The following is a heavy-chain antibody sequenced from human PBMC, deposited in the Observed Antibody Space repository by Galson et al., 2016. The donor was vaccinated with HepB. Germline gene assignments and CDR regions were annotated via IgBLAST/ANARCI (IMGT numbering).Heavy chain of an antibody. J-gene: IGHJ4*02. CDR2: IRNNADNYAT. Sequence: SLRLSCAASGFIFSDSAMHWVRQASGKGLEWVGLIRNNADNYATVYAASVRGRVSISRDDSKNTAYLQMNSLKTEDTAVYYCARHVIDYWGQGTLVTVSS. CDR3: ARHVIDY. V-gene: IGHV3-73*01. CDR1: GFIFSDSA.